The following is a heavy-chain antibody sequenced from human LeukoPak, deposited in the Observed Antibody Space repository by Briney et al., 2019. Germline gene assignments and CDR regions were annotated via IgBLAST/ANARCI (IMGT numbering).Heavy chain of an antibody. J-gene: IGHJ4*02. CDR1: GGSISSSSYY. CDR3: ARGRVRGVISSFDY. Sequence: SETLSLTCTVSGGSISSSSYYWGWIRQPPGKGLEWIGSIYYSGSTYYNPSLKSRVTISVDTSKNQFSLKLSSVTAADTAVYYCARGRVRGVISSFDYWGQGTLVTVSS. CDR2: IYYSGST. D-gene: IGHD3-10*01. V-gene: IGHV4-39*07.